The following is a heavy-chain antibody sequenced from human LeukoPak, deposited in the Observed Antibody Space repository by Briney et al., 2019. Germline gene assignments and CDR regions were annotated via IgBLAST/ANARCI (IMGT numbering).Heavy chain of an antibody. V-gene: IGHV4-61*02. CDR2: IYTSGST. D-gene: IGHD3-22*01. J-gene: IGHJ3*02. Sequence: SQTLSLTCTVSGDSISSGSYYRSWIRQPAGKGLEWIGRIYTSGSTNYNPSLKSRVTISVDTSKNQFSLKLSSVTAADTAVYYCASGPRLYYYDSSGYYYSSGLGAFDIWGQGTMVTVSS. CDR3: ASGPRLYYYDSSGYYYSSGLGAFDI. CDR1: GDSISSGSYY.